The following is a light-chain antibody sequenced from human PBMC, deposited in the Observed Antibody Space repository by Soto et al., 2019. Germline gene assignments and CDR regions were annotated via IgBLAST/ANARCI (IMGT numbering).Light chain of an antibody. CDR1: SGHSSYI. CDR3: ETWDSNSLV. J-gene: IGLJ2*01. CDR2: LEGSGSY. Sequence: QLVLTQSSSASASLGSSVKLTCTLCSGHSSYIIAWHQQQPGKAPRYLMKLEGSGSYNKGSGVPDRFSGSSSGADRYLTISTLQFEDEAAYYCETWDSNSLVFGGGTKVTVL. V-gene: IGLV4-60*02.